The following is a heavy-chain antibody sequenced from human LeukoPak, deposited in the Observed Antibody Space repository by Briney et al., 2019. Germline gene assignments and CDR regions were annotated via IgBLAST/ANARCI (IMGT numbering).Heavy chain of an antibody. V-gene: IGHV6-1*01. Sequence: SQTLSLTCAISGDSVSSSSAAWDWIRQSPSGGLEWLGRTYFRSDWFNDYAVSVKSRITVNPDTSKNQFSLHLSSVTPEDTAVYYCARESGIATTGRWFDPWGQGTLVTVSS. CDR3: ARESGIATTGRWFDP. D-gene: IGHD6-13*01. CDR2: TYFRSDWFN. CDR1: GDSVSSSSAA. J-gene: IGHJ5*02.